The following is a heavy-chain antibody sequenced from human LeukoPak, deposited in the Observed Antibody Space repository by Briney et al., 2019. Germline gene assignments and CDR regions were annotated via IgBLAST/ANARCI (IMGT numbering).Heavy chain of an antibody. CDR1: GFTFSRYA. Sequence: GGSLRLSCAASGFTFSRYAMSWVRQAPGKGLEWVSAISGSGGITFHSDSVKGRFTISRDNSKNTLYLQMNSLRAEDTAVYYCAKADTTGSYRGGSFDYWGQGTLVTVSS. D-gene: IGHD3-9*01. CDR3: AKADTTGSYRGGSFDY. J-gene: IGHJ4*02. CDR2: ISGSGGIT. V-gene: IGHV3-23*01.